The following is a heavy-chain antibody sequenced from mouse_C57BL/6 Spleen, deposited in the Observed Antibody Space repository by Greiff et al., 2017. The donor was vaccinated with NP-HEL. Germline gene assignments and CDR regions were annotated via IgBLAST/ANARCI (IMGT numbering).Heavy chain of an antibody. J-gene: IGHJ3*01. D-gene: IGHD1-1*01. CDR3: AREDYGSSAWFAY. CDR1: GYSFTGYF. V-gene: IGHV1-20*01. Sequence: EVQLVESGPELVKPGDSVKISCKASGYSFTGYFMNWVMQSHGKSLEWIGRINPYNGDTFYNQKFKGKATLTVDKSYSTAHMELRSLTSEDSAVYYCAREDYGSSAWFAYWGQGTLGTVSA. CDR2: INPYNGDT.